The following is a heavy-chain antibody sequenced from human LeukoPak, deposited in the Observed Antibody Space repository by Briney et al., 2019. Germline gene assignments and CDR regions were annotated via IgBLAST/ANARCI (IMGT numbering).Heavy chain of an antibody. V-gene: IGHV1-2*02. CDR3: VRGDDFWSGYNELDY. CDR2: INPNSGGT. D-gene: IGHD3-3*01. CDR1: GYTFTGYY. Sequence: ASVKASCKASGYTFTGYYMHWVRQAPGHGLEWMGWINPNSGGTNYAQKFQGRVTMTRDTSISKAYMELSRLRSDDTAVYYCVRGDDFWSGYNELDYWGQGTLVTVSS. J-gene: IGHJ4*02.